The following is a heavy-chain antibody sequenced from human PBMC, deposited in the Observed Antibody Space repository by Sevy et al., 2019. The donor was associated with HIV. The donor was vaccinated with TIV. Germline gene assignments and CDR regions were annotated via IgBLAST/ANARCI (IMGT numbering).Heavy chain of an antibody. CDR1: GYTFTGYY. J-gene: IGHJ4*02. Sequence: ASVKVSCKASGYTFTGYYIHWVRQAPGQGLEWMGWIIPSSGGTNYGQKFLGRVTMTRDTSISKAYLELHRLTSDDTAVYDCTRGVYGSGTYLNDHWGQGTLVTVSS. CDR3: TRGVYGSGTYLNDH. D-gene: IGHD3-10*01. V-gene: IGHV1-2*02. CDR2: IIPSSGGT.